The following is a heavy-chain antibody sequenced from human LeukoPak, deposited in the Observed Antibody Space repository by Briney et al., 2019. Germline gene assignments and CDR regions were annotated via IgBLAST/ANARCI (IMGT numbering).Heavy chain of an antibody. V-gene: IGHV1-2*02. CDR3: ARVRHSLLVGARETNWFDP. D-gene: IGHD1-26*01. CDR1: GYTFTGYY. CDR2: INPNSGGT. J-gene: IGHJ5*02. Sequence: GASVKVSCTASGYTFTGYYMHWVRQAPGQGLEWMGWINPNSGGTNYAQKFQGRVTMTRDTSISTAYMELSRLRSDDTAVYYCARVRHSLLVGARETNWFDPWGQGTLVTVSS.